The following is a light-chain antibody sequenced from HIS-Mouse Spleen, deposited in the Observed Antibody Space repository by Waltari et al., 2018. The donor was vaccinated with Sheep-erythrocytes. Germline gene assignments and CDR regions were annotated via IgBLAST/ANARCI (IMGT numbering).Light chain of an antibody. CDR1: QGISSW. CDR2: AAS. Sequence: DIQMTQSPSSVSASVGDRVNITCRASQGISSWVAWYQQKPGKAPKLLIYAASSLQSGVPSRFSGSGSGTDFTLTISSLQPEDFATYYCQQANSFPITFGQGTRLEIK. J-gene: IGKJ5*01. V-gene: IGKV1-12*01. CDR3: QQANSFPIT.